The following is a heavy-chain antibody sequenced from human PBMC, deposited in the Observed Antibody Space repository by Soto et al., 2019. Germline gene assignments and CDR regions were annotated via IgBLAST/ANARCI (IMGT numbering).Heavy chain of an antibody. D-gene: IGHD3-9*01. V-gene: IGHV1-18*01. J-gene: IGHJ3*02. CDR2: ISAYNGNT. Sequence: QVQLVQSGAEVKKPGASVKVSCKASGYTFTSYGISWVRQAPGQGLELMGWISAYNGNTNYAQKLQGRVTMTTDTSTSTAYMELRSLRSDDTAVYYCARDILDYDILTGYGRPDAFDIWGQRTMVTVSS. CDR1: GYTFTSYG. CDR3: ARDILDYDILTGYGRPDAFDI.